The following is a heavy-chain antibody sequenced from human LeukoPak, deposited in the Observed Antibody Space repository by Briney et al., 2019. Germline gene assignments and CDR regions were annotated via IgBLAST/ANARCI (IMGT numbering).Heavy chain of an antibody. CDR3: SSGNSHAFDI. D-gene: IGHD4-23*01. V-gene: IGHV3-74*01. CDR2: INSDGSST. Sequence: AGGSLRLSCAASGFTFSSYWMHWVRQAPGKGLVWVSRINSDGSSTSYADSVKGRFTISRDNAENTLYLQMNNLRAEDTAVYYCSSGNSHAFDIWGQGTMVTVSS. J-gene: IGHJ3*02. CDR1: GFTFSSYW.